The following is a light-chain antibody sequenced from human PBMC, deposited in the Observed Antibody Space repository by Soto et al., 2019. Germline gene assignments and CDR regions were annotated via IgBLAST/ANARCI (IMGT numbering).Light chain of an antibody. Sequence: QYVLTQPASVSGSPGQSITISWTGTSSDVGGYNYVSWYQQHPGKAPKLMIYDVSNRPSGVSNRFSGSKSGNTASLTISGLQAEDEADYYCSSYTSSSTTVVFGGGTKLTVL. J-gene: IGLJ2*01. CDR3: SSYTSSSTTVV. CDR1: SSDVGGYNY. CDR2: DVS. V-gene: IGLV2-14*01.